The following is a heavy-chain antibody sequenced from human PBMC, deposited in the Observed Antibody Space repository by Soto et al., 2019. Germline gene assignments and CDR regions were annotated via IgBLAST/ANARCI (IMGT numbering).Heavy chain of an antibody. CDR3: ARDELTGHYLEAFDI. D-gene: IGHD3-3*01. CDR1: AFTFSSYT. Sequence: EVQLVESGGGFIQPGGSLRLSCAASAFTFSSYTIHWVRQAPGKGLEWVSSITPDSKSIYYGDSVKGRFTVSRDNAKNSLFLQMNGLRDEDTAVYFCARDELTGHYLEAFDIWGQGTMVTVSA. CDR2: ITPDSKSI. J-gene: IGHJ3*02. V-gene: IGHV3-48*02.